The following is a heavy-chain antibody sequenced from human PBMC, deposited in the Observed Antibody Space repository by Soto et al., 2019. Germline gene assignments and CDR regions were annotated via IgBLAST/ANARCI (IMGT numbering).Heavy chain of an antibody. CDR2: IIPSFGTA. Sequence: QVQLVQSGAEVQKPGSSVKVSCKASGGTFSSYAISWVRQAPGQGLGWMGGIIPSFGTANYAQKFQGRVTITADESTSTAYMELSSLRSEDTAVYYCARQDSNYYDSSGYLQFDYWGQGTLVTVSS. CDR1: GGTFSSYA. CDR3: ARQDSNYYDSSGYLQFDY. D-gene: IGHD3-22*01. J-gene: IGHJ4*02. V-gene: IGHV1-69*01.